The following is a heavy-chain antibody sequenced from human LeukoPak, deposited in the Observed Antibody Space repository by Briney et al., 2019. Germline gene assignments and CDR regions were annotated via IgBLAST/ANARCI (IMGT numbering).Heavy chain of an antibody. CDR3: ARDPSLDY. CDR2: ISSSGLTI. V-gene: IGHV3-48*03. Sequence: GGSLRLSCTASGFTFSSYEMNWVRQAPGKGLEWVSYISSSGLTIDYADSVKGRFTIFRDNAKNSPYLQMNSLRAEDTAVYYCARDPSLDYWGQGTLVTVST. J-gene: IGHJ4*02. CDR1: GFTFSSYE.